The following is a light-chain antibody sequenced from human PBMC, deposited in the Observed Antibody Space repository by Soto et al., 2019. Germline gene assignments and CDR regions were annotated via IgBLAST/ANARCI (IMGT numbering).Light chain of an antibody. CDR2: GAS. J-gene: IGKJ3*01. CDR1: QSVSSN. CDR3: QQHNNWPFT. V-gene: IGKV3-15*01. Sequence: EIVMTQSPATLSVSPGERATLSCRASQSVSSNLACYQPQPGHDPMLLLYGASTRATGIPARFSGSGSGTEFTHTLSSLQSADFAGYSFQQHNNWPFTFGPGTKVDIK.